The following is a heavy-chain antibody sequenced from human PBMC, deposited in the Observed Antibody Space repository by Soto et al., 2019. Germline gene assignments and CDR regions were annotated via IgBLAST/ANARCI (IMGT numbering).Heavy chain of an antibody. Sequence: QVQLQESGPGLVKPSETLSLTCSVSGGSISSFYWNWIRQPAGKGLEWIGRIYRNGHTDYNPSLNSRVTMSVDTSKHQFSRQLSSLTAADTARYYCARGPTTSSIGTFDIWGQGTMVTVSS. V-gene: IGHV4-4*07. CDR1: GGSISSFY. J-gene: IGHJ3*02. CDR3: ARGPTTSSIGTFDI. D-gene: IGHD6-6*01. CDR2: IYRNGHT.